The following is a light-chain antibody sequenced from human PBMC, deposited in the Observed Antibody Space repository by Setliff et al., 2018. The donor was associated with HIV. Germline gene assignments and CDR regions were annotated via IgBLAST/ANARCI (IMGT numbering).Light chain of an antibody. CDR2: EVR. CDR3: QSYDSRLSGYV. V-gene: IGLV2-14*01. J-gene: IGLJ1*01. CDR1: SSDVGGYSY. Sequence: QSVLAQPASVSGSPGQSITISCTGTSSDVGGYSYVSWYQQHPGKAPKLIIYEVRNRPSGVPDRFSGSKSGTSASLAITGLQAEDEADYYCQSYDSRLSGYVFGTGTKVTVL.